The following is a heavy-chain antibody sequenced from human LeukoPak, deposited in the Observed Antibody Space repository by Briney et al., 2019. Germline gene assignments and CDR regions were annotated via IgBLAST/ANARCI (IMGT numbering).Heavy chain of an antibody. Sequence: PGGSLRLSCAASGFNFSSYAMHWVRQAPAQGQGWVALISDYGTNTYYAGSVRGRFTISRDNSKNTLFLQMNSLSADDTAVYYCARDVGGGTGLFDNWGQGTLVIVS. CDR1: GFNFSSYA. CDR2: ISDYGTNT. V-gene: IGHV3-30*04. D-gene: IGHD1-1*01. J-gene: IGHJ4*02. CDR3: ARDVGGGTGLFDN.